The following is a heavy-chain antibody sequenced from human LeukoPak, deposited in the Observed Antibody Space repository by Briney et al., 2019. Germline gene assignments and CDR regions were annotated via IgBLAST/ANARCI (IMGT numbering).Heavy chain of an antibody. CDR2: SGDSDGST. D-gene: IGHD2-15*01. CDR1: GFTFSDSG. Sequence: GGSLRLSCAASGFTFSDSGMSWVRQAPGKGLEWISSSGDSDGSTYYADSLKGRFTISRDNSKNTLYLQMNNLRVEDTAVYYCAKGGCRGTCNPLAYWGQGALVTVSP. CDR3: AKGGCRGTCNPLAY. J-gene: IGHJ4*02. V-gene: IGHV3-23*01.